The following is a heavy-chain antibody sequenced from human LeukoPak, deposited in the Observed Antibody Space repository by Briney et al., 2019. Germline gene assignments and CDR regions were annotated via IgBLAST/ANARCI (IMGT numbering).Heavy chain of an antibody. D-gene: IGHD3-22*01. J-gene: IGHJ4*02. Sequence: GASVKVSCKVSGYTLTELSMHWVRQAPGKGLEWMGGFDPEDGETIYAQKFQGRVTMTEDTSTDTAYMELSSLRSEDTAVYYCATAQYYYDSSGYYYFDYWGQGTLVTVPS. CDR3: ATAQYYYDSSGYYYFDY. CDR1: GYTLTELS. CDR2: FDPEDGET. V-gene: IGHV1-24*01.